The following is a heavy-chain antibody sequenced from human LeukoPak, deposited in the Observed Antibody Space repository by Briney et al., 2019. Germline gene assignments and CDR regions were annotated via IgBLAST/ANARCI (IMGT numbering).Heavy chain of an antibody. J-gene: IGHJ4*02. Sequence: GGSLRLSCAASGFTFSSYAMSWVRQAPGKGLEWVSGISGSGGSTYYADSVKGRFTISRDNSKNTLYLQMNSLRAEDTAVYYCAKEEFYYDSSGQAYYFDSWGQGTLVTVSS. D-gene: IGHD3-22*01. V-gene: IGHV3-23*01. CDR3: AKEEFYYDSSGQAYYFDS. CDR1: GFTFSSYA. CDR2: ISGSGGST.